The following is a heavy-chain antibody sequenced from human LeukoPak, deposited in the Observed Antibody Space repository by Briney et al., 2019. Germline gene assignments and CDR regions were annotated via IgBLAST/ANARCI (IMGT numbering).Heavy chain of an antibody. J-gene: IGHJ4*02. V-gene: IGHV4-31*03. CDR1: GGSISSGGYY. Sequence: PSETLSLTCTVSGGSISSGGYYWSWIRQHPGKGLEWIGYIYYSGSTYYTPSLKSRLTISVDTSKNQFSLKVSSVTAADTAVYYCARYRFGDSPRYFLDYWGQGTLVFVSS. D-gene: IGHD4-17*01. CDR2: IYYSGST. CDR3: ARYRFGDSPRYFLDY.